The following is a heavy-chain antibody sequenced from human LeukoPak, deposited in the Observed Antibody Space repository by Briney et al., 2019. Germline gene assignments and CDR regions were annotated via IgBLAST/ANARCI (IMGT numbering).Heavy chain of an antibody. V-gene: IGHV3-21*01. J-gene: IGHJ6*02. CDR3: ARDLRGSGFYYYYGMDV. CDR1: GFTFSSYS. D-gene: IGHD3-10*01. Sequence: GGSLRLSCAASGFTFSSYSMNWVRQAPGKGLEWVSSISSSSSYIYYADSVKGRFTISRDNAKNSLYLQMNSLRAEDTAVYYCARDLRGSGFYYYYGMDVWGQGTTVTVSS. CDR2: ISSSSSYI.